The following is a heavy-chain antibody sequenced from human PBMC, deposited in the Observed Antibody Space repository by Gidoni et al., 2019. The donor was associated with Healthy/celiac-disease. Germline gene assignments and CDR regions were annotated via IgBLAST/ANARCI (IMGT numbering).Heavy chain of an antibody. CDR2: IIPIVGTA. CDR1: GGTFSSYA. CDR3: ARAGNYYDSANYFDY. D-gene: IGHD3-22*01. J-gene: IGHJ4*02. Sequence: QVQLVQSGAEVKKPGSSVKVSCKASGGTFSSYAIRWVRQAPGQVLEWMGGIIPIVGTANYAHKFQGRATITADESTSTAYMELSSLRSEDTAVYYCARAGNYYDSANYFDYWGQGTLVTVSS. V-gene: IGHV1-69*01.